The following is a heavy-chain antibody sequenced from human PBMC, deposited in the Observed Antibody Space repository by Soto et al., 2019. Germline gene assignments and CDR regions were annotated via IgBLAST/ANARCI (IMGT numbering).Heavy chain of an antibody. CDR3: ATVVVVAATRDY. D-gene: IGHD2-15*01. CDR1: GFTFSSYA. CDR2: ISYDGSNK. Sequence: QVQLVESGGGVVQPGRSLRLSCAASGFTFSSYAMHWVRQAPGKGLEWVAVISYDGSNKYYADSVKGRFTISRDNSKNTLYLQMNSLRAEDTAVYYCATVVVVAATRDYWGQGTLVTVSS. V-gene: IGHV3-30-3*01. J-gene: IGHJ4*02.